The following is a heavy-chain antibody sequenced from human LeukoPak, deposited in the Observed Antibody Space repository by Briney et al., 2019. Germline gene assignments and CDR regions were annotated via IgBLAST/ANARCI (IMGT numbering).Heavy chain of an antibody. V-gene: IGHV3-48*04. J-gene: IGHJ4*02. CDR2: ISRGSETI. Sequence: GGSLRLSCAACGFTFSTYSMNWVRQAPGKELEWVSYISRGSETIYYADSVKGRFTISRDNAKNSLYLQMNSLRLEDTATYFCAREATSGYWGQGTLVTVSS. CDR1: GFTFSTYS. CDR3: AREATSGY.